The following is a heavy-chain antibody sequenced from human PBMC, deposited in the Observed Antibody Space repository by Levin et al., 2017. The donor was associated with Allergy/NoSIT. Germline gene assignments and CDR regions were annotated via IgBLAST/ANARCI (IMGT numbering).Heavy chain of an antibody. CDR3: ASELAIAAAGTDY. CDR2: ISSSGSTI. V-gene: IGHV3-11*01. J-gene: IGHJ4*02. D-gene: IGHD6-13*01. CDR1: GFTFSDYY. Sequence: GGSLRLSCAASGFTFSDYYMSWIRQAPGKGLEWVSYISSSGSTIYYADSVKGRFTISRDNAKNSLYLQMNSLRAEDTAVYYCASELAIAAAGTDYWGQGTLVTVSS.